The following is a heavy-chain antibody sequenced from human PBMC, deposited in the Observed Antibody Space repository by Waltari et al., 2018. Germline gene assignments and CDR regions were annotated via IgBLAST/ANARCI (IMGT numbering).Heavy chain of an antibody. Sequence: QVQLVESGGGVVQPGGSLRLSCAASGFSFSNHGVHWVRQAPGKGLEWVAFVSYDGSNKHYADSVKGRFTISKDNSNNMLYLQMNSLRAEDTAVYYCAKGADSSGYYSNWFDPWGQGTLVTVSS. D-gene: IGHD3-22*01. CDR2: VSYDGSNK. CDR3: AKGADSSGYYSNWFDP. V-gene: IGHV3-30*02. J-gene: IGHJ5*02. CDR1: GFSFSNHG.